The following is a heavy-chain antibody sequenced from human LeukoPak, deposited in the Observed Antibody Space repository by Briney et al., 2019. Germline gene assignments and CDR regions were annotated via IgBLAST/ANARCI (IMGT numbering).Heavy chain of an antibody. J-gene: IGHJ5*02. Sequence: GGSLRLSCAASGFTFSSYVISWVRQAPGKGLEWVSTISGSGGSTYYADSVKGRFTISRDNSKNTLYLQMNSLRAEDTAVYYCAKDPSGGYDYVWGSYRNTWFDPWGQGTLVTVSS. D-gene: IGHD3-16*02. V-gene: IGHV3-23*01. CDR3: AKDPSGGYDYVWGSYRNTWFDP. CDR2: ISGSGGST. CDR1: GFTFSSYV.